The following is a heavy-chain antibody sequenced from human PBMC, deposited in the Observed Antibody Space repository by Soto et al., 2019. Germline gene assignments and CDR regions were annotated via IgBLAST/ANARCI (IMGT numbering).Heavy chain of an antibody. Sequence: SETLSLTCTVSGGSISDDSYWSWIRQTPGKGLEWIGYIYHTGNTYYNSSLRSRVSISVDKSKSQFSLKLISVTAADTAVYFCARDEYQLLSSVSWFDSWGQGTLVTVSS. J-gene: IGHJ5*01. CDR3: ARDEYQLLSSVSWFDS. CDR2: IYHTGNT. D-gene: IGHD2-2*01. V-gene: IGHV4-30-4*01. CDR1: GGSISDDSY.